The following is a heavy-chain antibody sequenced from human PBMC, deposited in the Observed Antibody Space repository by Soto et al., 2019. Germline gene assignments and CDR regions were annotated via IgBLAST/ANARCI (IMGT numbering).Heavy chain of an antibody. CDR3: ARIPVXXPXIYWFDP. D-gene: IGHD2-15*01. CDR1: GGSVSSGDYY. V-gene: IGHV4-61*08. CDR2: IYYSGST. Sequence: PSETLSLTCTVSGGSVSSGDYYWSWIRQPPGKGLEWIWNIYYSGSTNXXPSLKSRATISVDTSKNQISLKVSSATAADTAVYYCARIPVXXPXIYWFDPXGXGTLVTVSS. J-gene: IGHJ5*02.